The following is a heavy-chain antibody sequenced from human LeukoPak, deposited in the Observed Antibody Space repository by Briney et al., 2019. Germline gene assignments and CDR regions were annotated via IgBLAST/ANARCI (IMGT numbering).Heavy chain of an antibody. CDR1: GFTFSTYT. V-gene: IGHV3-48*01. CDR3: AKMITFGGVIDPTGYFDY. J-gene: IGHJ4*02. Sequence: GGSLRLSCAASGFTFSTYTMNWVRQPPGKGLEWVSNIATSSSTIYYADSVKGRFTISRDNSKNTLYLQMNSLRAEDTAVYYCAKMITFGGVIDPTGYFDYWGQGTLVTVSS. D-gene: IGHD3-16*02. CDR2: IATSSSTI.